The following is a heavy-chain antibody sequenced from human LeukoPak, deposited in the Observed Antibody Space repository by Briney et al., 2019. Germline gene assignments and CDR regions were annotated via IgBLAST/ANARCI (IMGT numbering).Heavy chain of an antibody. D-gene: IGHD2-2*01. CDR2: IIPIFGTA. J-gene: IGHJ4*02. CDR1: GGTFSSYA. Sequence: ASVKVSCKASGGTFSSYAISWVRQAPGQGLEWMGGIIPIFGTANYAQKFQGRVTITADESTSTAYMELSSLRSEDTAVYYCARDFRYCSSTSCYLDYWGQGTLVTVSS. V-gene: IGHV1-69*13. CDR3: ARDFRYCSSTSCYLDY.